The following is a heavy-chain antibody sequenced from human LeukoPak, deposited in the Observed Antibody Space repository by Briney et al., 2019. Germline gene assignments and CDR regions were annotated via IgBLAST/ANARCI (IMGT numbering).Heavy chain of an antibody. J-gene: IGHJ6*03. D-gene: IGHD5-12*01. V-gene: IGHV3-21*01. Sequence: KPGGSLRLSCAASEFSVGSNYMTWVRQAPGKGLEWVSSIRSVSSYIYYADSVKGRFTISRDNAKNSLYLQMNSLRAEDTAVYYCAREERGYHLILRKDQYYYMDVWGKGTTVTVSS. CDR1: EFSVGSNY. CDR3: AREERGYHLILRKDQYYYMDV. CDR2: IRSVSSYI.